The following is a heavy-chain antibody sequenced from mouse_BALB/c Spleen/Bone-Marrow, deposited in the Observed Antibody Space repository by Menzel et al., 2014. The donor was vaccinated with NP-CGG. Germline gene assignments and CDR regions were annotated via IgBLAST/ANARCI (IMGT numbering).Heavy chain of an antibody. Sequence: EVHLVESGAELVKPGASVKLSCTASGFNIKDTYIHWVKRRPEQGLEWIGRIDPANGNTKYDPKFQGKATITADTSSSTAYLYLSRLTSEDTAVYYCARYRLGTYFDYWGQGTTLTVSS. D-gene: IGHD2-14*01. CDR3: ARYRLGTYFDY. CDR2: IDPANGNT. J-gene: IGHJ2*01. CDR1: GFNIKDTY. V-gene: IGHV14-3*02.